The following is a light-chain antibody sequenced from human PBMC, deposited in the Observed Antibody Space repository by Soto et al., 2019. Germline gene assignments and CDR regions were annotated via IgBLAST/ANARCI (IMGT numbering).Light chain of an antibody. V-gene: IGKV1-39*01. CDR3: QQSYSTPLT. CDR1: QSISSY. J-gene: IGKJ3*01. Sequence: DIQITQSPSSLSASVGDRVTITCRASQSISSYLNWYQQKPGKAPKLLIYAASSLQSGVPSRFSGSGSGTDFTLTISSMQPEDFANYYCQQSYSTPLTFGPGTKVDIK. CDR2: AAS.